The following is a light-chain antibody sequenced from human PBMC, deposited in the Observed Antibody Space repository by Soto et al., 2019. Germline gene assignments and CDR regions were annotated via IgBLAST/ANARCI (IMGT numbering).Light chain of an antibody. Sequence: QSVLTQPASVTGSPGQSITISCTGTRTDVGGYNYVSWYQQHPGKAPKLMIYDVSNRPSGVSNRFSGSKSGNTASLTIFGLQALDEADYYCSSYTSSSTLVAFGTGTKVTVL. J-gene: IGLJ1*01. CDR3: SSYTSSSTLVA. V-gene: IGLV2-14*01. CDR2: DVS. CDR1: RTDVGGYNY.